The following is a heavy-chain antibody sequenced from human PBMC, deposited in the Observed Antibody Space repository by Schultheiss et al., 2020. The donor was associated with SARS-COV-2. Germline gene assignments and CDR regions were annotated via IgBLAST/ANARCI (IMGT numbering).Heavy chain of an antibody. Sequence: SQTLSLTCAVYGGSFSGYYWSWIRQPPGKGLEWIGEINHSGRTNYNPSLKSRVTISVDTSKNQFSLKLSSVTAADTAVYYCPRALINSARRCLDVWGQGTTVTVSS. J-gene: IGHJ6*02. D-gene: IGHD4-23*01. CDR3: PRALINSARRCLDV. V-gene: IGHV4-34*01. CDR1: GGSFSGYY. CDR2: INHSGRT.